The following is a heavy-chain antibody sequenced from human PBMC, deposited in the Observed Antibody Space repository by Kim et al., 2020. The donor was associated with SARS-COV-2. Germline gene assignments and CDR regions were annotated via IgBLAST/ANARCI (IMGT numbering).Heavy chain of an antibody. V-gene: IGHV6-1*01. Sequence: DYAVSVKSTITINADTSKNRLSLQLSSVTPEYTAVYYCARDRGPQPFDIWGQGTMVTVSS. D-gene: IGHD3-10*01. CDR3: ARDRGPQPFDI. J-gene: IGHJ3*02.